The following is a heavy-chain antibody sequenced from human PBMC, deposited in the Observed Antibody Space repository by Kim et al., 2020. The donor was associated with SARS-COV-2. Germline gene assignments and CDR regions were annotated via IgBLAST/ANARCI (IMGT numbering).Heavy chain of an antibody. V-gene: IGHV4-31*03. D-gene: IGHD6-6*01. J-gene: IGHJ6*02. CDR1: CGSISSGGYY. CDR2: IYYSGST. Sequence: SETLSLTCTVSCGSISSGGYYWSWIRQHPGKGLEWIGYIYYSGSTYYNPSLKSRVTISVDTSKNQFSLKLSSVTAADTAVYYCARTSIIAAHYYYYGMDVWGQGTTVTVSS. CDR3: ARTSIIAAHYYYYGMDV.